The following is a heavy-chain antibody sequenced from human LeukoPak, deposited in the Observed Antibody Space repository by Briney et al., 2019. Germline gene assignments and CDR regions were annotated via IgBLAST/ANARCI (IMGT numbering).Heavy chain of an antibody. CDR2: IWYDGSNK. D-gene: IGHD3-22*01. V-gene: IGHV3-33*08. CDR1: GFTFRNHA. Sequence: GGSLRLSCSASGFTFRNHAMSWVRQAPGKGLEWVAVIWYDGSNKYYADSVKGRFTISRDNSKNTLYLQMNSLRAEDTAVYYCAKVYDSSGSIDYWGQGTLVTVSS. J-gene: IGHJ4*02. CDR3: AKVYDSSGSIDY.